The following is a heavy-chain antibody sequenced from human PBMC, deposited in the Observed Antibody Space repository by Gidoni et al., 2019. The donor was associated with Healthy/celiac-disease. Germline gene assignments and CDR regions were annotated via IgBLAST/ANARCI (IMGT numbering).Heavy chain of an antibody. CDR2: IYTSGST. Sequence: QVQLQESGPGLVKPSETLSLTCTVSGGPLSSYYWSWIRQPAGKGLEWIGRIYTSGSTNYNPSLKSRVTMSVDTSKNQFSLKLSSVTAADTAVYYCARELSVGYSSDAFDIWGQGTMVTVSS. V-gene: IGHV4-4*07. D-gene: IGHD6-13*01. CDR1: GGPLSSYY. J-gene: IGHJ3*02. CDR3: ARELSVGYSSDAFDI.